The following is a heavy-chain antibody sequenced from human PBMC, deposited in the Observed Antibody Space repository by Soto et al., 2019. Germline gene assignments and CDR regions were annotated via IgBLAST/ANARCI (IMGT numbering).Heavy chain of an antibody. CDR2: IYPGDSDT. CDR1: GYSFTSYW. CDR3: ARLDYLNSSGYYYYFDY. V-gene: IGHV5-51*01. J-gene: IGHJ4*02. Sequence: GESLKISCKGSGYSFTSYWIGWVRQMPGKGLEWMGIIYPGDSDTRYSPSFQGQVTISADKSISTAYLQWSSLKASDTATYYCARLDYLNSSGYYYYFDYWGQGTLVTVSS. D-gene: IGHD3-22*01.